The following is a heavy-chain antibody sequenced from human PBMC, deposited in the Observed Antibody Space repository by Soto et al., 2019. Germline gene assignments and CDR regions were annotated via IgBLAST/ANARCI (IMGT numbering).Heavy chain of an antibody. CDR3: ESVVREGRAIGLGF. V-gene: IGHV1-8*01. Sequence: QVQLVQSGAELKKPGASVKVSCKASGYTFSNYDMNWVRQATGQGPEWIGWVNSNNGDTGYAQKFQGRVTLTTDITPTPAYKELTGMRSEDTRIYFSESVVREGRAIGLGFWGWATLVTVSS. D-gene: IGHD2-2*01. CDR2: VNSNNGDT. J-gene: IGHJ4*02. CDR1: GYTFSNYD.